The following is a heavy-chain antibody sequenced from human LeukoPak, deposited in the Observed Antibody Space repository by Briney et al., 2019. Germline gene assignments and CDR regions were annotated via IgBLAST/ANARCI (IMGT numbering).Heavy chain of an antibody. Sequence: SVKVSCKASGGTFSSYAISWVLQAPGQGLEWMGRIIPIFGTANYAQKFQGRVTITTDESTSTAYMELSSLRSEDTAVYYCARGLNYYDSSGYYGNWFDPWGQGTLVTVSS. J-gene: IGHJ5*02. V-gene: IGHV1-69*05. CDR3: ARGLNYYDSSGYYGNWFDP. CDR1: GGTFSSYA. D-gene: IGHD3-22*01. CDR2: IIPIFGTA.